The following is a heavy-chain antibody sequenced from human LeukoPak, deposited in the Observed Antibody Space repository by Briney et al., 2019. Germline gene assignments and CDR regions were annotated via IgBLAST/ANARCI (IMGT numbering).Heavy chain of an antibody. CDR1: GGSISTYY. D-gene: IGHD3-10*01. Sequence: PSETLSLTCTVSGGSISTYYWSWIRQPPGKGLEWIGYISKSGSTKYNPSLKSRVTISKHTSKNQFSLKLSSVTAADTAVYYCAKGSDPFRWFGEFNVKLPRPIRHYYFDSWGQGTLVTVSS. J-gene: IGHJ4*02. CDR3: AKGSDPFRWFGEFNVKLPRPIRHYYFDS. V-gene: IGHV4-59*01. CDR2: ISKSGST.